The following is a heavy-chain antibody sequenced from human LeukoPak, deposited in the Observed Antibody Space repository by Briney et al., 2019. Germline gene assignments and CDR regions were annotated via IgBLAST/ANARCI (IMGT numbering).Heavy chain of an antibody. CDR1: GFTFSSYG. J-gene: IGHJ6*03. D-gene: IGHD3-16*01. CDR2: IWYGGSNK. V-gene: IGHV3-30*02. CDR3: AKSNVLSYMDV. Sequence: GGSLRLSCAASGFTFSSYGMHWVRQAPGKGLEWVAVIWYGGSNKYYADSVKGRFTISRDNSKNTLYLQMNSLRAEDTAVYYCAKSNVLSYMDVWGKGTTVTVSS.